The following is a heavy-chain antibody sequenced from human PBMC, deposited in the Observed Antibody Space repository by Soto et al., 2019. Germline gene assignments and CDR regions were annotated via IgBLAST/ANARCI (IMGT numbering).Heavy chain of an antibody. V-gene: IGHV3-23*01. J-gene: IGHJ5*02. CDR2: ISGSGGST. Sequence: LRLSCAASGFTFSSYAMSWVRQAPGKGLEWVSAISGSGGSTYYADSVKGRFTISRDNSKNTLYLQMNSLRAEDTAVYYCLIKLAVAWGDVRNNWFDPWGQGTLVTVS. D-gene: IGHD6-19*01. CDR3: LIKLAVAWGDVRNNWFDP. CDR1: GFTFSSYA.